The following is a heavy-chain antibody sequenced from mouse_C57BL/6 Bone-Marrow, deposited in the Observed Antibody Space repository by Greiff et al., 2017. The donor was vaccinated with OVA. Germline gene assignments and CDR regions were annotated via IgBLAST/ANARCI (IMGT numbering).Heavy chain of an antibody. D-gene: IGHD2-12*01. J-gene: IGHJ4*01. CDR2: IYPRSGNT. V-gene: IGHV1-81*01. CDR3: ARWAYYTGYAMDY. Sequence: VKLVESGAELARPGASVKLSCKASGYTFTSYGISWVKQRTGQGLEWIGEIYPRSGNTYYNEKFKGKATLTADKSSSTAYMELRSLTSEDSAVYFCARWAYYTGYAMDYWGQGTSVTVSS. CDR1: GYTFTSYG.